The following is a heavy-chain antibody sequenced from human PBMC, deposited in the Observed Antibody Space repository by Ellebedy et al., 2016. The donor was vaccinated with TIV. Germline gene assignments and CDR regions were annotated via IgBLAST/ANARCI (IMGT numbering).Heavy chain of an antibody. CDR3: VRERMPMPT. V-gene: IGHV3-66*01. Sequence: PGGSLRLSCEASGFSVSSNYMTRVRQAPGKGLEWVSVIYSANKTHYADSVKGRFTISRDNFKDTIYLQMHRVRAEDTALYYCVRERMPMPTWGQGTLVTVSS. D-gene: IGHD2-2*01. CDR1: GFSVSSNY. J-gene: IGHJ4*02. CDR2: IYSANKT.